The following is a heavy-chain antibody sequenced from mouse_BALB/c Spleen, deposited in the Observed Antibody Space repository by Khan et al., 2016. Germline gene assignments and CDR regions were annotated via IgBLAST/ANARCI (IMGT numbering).Heavy chain of an antibody. CDR1: GYSITSDYA. J-gene: IGHJ4*01. CDR3: ASYYGNYYAMDY. D-gene: IGHD2-1*01. V-gene: IGHV3-2*02. Sequence: EVQLQESGPGLVKPSQSLSLTCTVTGYSITSDYAWNWIRQFPGNKLEWMGYISYSGSTSYNPSLKSRISITRDTSKNQFFLQLNSVTTEDTAIYYCASYYGNYYAMDYWGQGTSVTVSS. CDR2: ISYSGST.